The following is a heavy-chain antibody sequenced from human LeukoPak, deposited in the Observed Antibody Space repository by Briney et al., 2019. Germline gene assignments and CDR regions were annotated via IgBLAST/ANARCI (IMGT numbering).Heavy chain of an antibody. CDR3: AKEIVPRAILVAPDY. V-gene: IGHV3-33*06. CDR1: GFTFSSSG. J-gene: IGHJ4*02. Sequence: PGRSLRLSCAASGFTFSSSGMHWVRQAPGKGLEWVAVIWYDGSNKYADSVKGRFTISRDNSKNTLYLQMNSLRAEDTAVYYCAKEIVPRAILVAPDYWGQGTLVTVSS. D-gene: IGHD5-12*01. CDR2: IWYDGSNK.